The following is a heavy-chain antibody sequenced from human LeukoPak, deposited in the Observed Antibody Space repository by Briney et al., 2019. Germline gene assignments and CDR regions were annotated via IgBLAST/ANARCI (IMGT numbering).Heavy chain of an antibody. V-gene: IGHV1-2*02. J-gene: IGHJ4*02. CDR1: GYTFTGYY. D-gene: IGHD6-6*01. CDR2: INPSSGGT. CDR3: ARGGMGSSSDY. Sequence: VASVKVSCKASGYTFTGYYIHWVRQAPGQGLEWMGWINPSSGGTDFAQKFQGRVTMTRDTSISTAYMELTRLRSEDTAVYYCARGGMGSSSDYWGQGTLVTVSS.